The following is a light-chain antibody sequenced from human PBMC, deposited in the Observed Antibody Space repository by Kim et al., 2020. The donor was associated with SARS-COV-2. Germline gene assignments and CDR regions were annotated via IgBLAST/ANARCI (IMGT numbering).Light chain of an antibody. CDR1: GSSIGRNT. Sequence: QSVLTQPPSASGTPGQRVTISCSGSGSSIGRNTVNWYQQLPGTAPKLLFYNDDQRPSGVPDRFSGSKSGTSASLAISGLQSEDEADYYCAAWDDSLNGWVFGGGTQLTVL. CDR3: AAWDDSLNGWV. V-gene: IGLV1-44*01. J-gene: IGLJ2*01. CDR2: NDD.